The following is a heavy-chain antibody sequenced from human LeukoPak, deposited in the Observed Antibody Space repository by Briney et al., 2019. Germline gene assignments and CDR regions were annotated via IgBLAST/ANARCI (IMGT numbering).Heavy chain of an antibody. CDR2: IYTGGTT. CDR3: ARDTATTGGGLDS. J-gene: IGHJ4*02. CDR1: GFSVSGTH. Sequence: GGSLRLSCAVSGFSVSGTHMSWVRQAPGKGLEWVSAIYTGGTTYYADSVKGRFTVSRDNSKNTLYLHLDNLRAEDTAVYYCARDTATTGGGLDSWGQGTLVTVSS. V-gene: IGHV3-53*01. D-gene: IGHD1-1*01.